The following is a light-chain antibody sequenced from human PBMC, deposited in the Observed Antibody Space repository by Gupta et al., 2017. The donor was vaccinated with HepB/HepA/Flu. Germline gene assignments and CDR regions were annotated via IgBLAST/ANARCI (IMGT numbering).Light chain of an antibody. CDR3: QQYFSTHRT. Sequence: DIVMTQSPDLLALSLGERATINCKSGQSVFYRSNNKNYLAGYQQKPGQPPKLLIYWASTRESGVPDRFSGSGSGTDVTLTISNLQAEDVAVYYCQQYFSTHRTFGQGTKVEIK. CDR1: QSVFYRSNNKNY. J-gene: IGKJ1*01. CDR2: WAS. V-gene: IGKV4-1*01.